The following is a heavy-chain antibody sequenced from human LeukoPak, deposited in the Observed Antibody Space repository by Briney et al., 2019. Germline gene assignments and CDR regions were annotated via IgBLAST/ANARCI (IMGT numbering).Heavy chain of an antibody. D-gene: IGHD2-2*01. Sequence: GASVKVACKASGYTFTSYDINWVRQATGQGLEWMGWMNPNSGNTGYAQKFQGRVTMTRDTSINTAYMELSSLRSEDTAVYYCASRSRLGYCSSTSCLSMDAWGQGTTVTVSS. CDR3: ASRSRLGYCSSTSCLSMDA. V-gene: IGHV1-8*01. CDR1: GYTFTSYD. CDR2: MNPNSGNT. J-gene: IGHJ6*02.